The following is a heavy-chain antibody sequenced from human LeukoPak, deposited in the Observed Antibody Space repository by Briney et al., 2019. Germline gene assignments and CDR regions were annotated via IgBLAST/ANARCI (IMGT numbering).Heavy chain of an antibody. CDR2: IYSSGNT. CDR3: ARDPSTFYFDY. D-gene: IGHD3-16*01. Sequence: SETLSLTCAVSGGSISSYYWSWIRQPPGKGLEWIGYIYSSGNTDYNPSLKSRVTISVDTSKSQFSLKLSSVTAADTAIYYCARDPSTFYFDYWGQGALVTVSS. CDR1: GGSISSYY. V-gene: IGHV4-59*01. J-gene: IGHJ4*02.